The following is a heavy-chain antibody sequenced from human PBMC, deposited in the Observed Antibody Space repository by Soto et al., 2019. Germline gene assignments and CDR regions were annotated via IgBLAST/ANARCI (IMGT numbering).Heavy chain of an antibody. V-gene: IGHV3-33*01. D-gene: IGHD2-8*01. CDR2: IWYDGSNK. CDR3: ARGLYCTNGVCYHWDY. CDR1: GFTFSSYG. Sequence: GSLRLSCAASGFTFSSYGMHWVRQAPGKGLEWVAVIWYDGSNKYYADSVKGRFTISRDNSKNTLYLQMNSLRAEDTAVYYCARGLYCTNGVCYHWDYWGQGTLVTVSS. J-gene: IGHJ4*02.